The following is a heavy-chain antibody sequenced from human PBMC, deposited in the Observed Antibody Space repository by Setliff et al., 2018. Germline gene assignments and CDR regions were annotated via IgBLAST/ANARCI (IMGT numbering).Heavy chain of an antibody. CDR1: GYTFRNYW. V-gene: IGHV5-51*01. Sequence: HGESLKISCKGSGYTFRNYWIGWVRQMPGKGLEWMGIIYPGDSDTRYSPSFKGQVTISADKSISTAYLQWSSLEASDTAMYYCARLTPMADFDYWGQGTLVTVSS. D-gene: IGHD5-18*01. CDR3: ARLTPMADFDY. CDR2: IYPGDSDT. J-gene: IGHJ4*02.